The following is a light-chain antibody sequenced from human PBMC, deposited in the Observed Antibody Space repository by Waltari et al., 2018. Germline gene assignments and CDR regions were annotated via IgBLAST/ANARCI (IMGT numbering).Light chain of an antibody. J-gene: IGLJ1*01. CDR3: CSYAGSYTYV. V-gene: IGLV2-11*01. CDR1: SSAVGVYTY. Sequence: QSALTQPRSVSGSPGQSVTISCTATSSAVGVYTYFSWYQQHPGKSPKLMIYDVTKRPSGVPDRFSGSKSGNTASLTISGLQAEDEADYYCCSYAGSYTYVFGTGTKVTVL. CDR2: DVT.